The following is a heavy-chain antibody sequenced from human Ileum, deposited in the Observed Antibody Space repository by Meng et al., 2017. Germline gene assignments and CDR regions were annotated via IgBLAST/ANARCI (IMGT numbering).Heavy chain of an antibody. CDR2: TYYNGSP. V-gene: IGHV4-30-4*01. CDR3: ARERRHYYGSGSFDY. D-gene: IGHD3-10*01. J-gene: IGHJ4*02. CDR1: GGSVSSDNYY. Sequence: QVQLQESGPGLVKPSQTLSPTCSVSGGSVSSDNYYWTWIRQTPGKGLEWIGLTYYNGSPFYNPSLRSRVTISVDTSKDQFSLKLTSVTAADTAVYYCARERRHYYGSGSFDYWGQGILVTVSS.